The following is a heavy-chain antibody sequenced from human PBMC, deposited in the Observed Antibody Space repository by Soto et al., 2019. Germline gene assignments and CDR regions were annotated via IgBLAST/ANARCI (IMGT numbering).Heavy chain of an antibody. CDR1: GFIFSGYA. Sequence: GGSLRLSCAASGFIFSGYAMHWVRRAPGKGLDWVAVIWYDGSNKYYADSVKGRFTISRDNSKNTLYLQMNSLRAEDTAVYYCARDPAMYYYDSSGYPGYYFDYWGQGTLVTVSS. J-gene: IGHJ4*02. CDR2: IWYDGSNK. CDR3: ARDPAMYYYDSSGYPGYYFDY. D-gene: IGHD3-22*01. V-gene: IGHV3-33*08.